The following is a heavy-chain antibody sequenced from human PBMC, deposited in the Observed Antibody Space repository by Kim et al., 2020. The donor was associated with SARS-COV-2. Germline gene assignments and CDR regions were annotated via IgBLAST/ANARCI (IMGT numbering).Heavy chain of an antibody. CDR1: GFTFSSYG. D-gene: IGHD2-2*01. J-gene: IGHJ4*01. CDR3: AKDRNTRRKLGYFDY. V-gene: IGHV3-30*18. CDR2: ISYDGSNK. Sequence: GGSLRLSCAASGFTFSSYGMHWVRQAPGKGLEWVAVISYDGSNKYYADSVKGRFTISRDNSKNTLYLQMNSLRAEDTAVYYCAKDRNTRRKLGYFDYWG.